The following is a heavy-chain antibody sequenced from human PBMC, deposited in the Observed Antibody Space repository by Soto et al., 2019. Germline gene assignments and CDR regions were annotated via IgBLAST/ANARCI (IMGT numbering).Heavy chain of an antibody. CDR3: ANHEAAGTFSDYYGMNV. Sequence: ASVKVSGKASGYTFTSYYMHWVRQAPGQGLEWMGIINPSGGSTSYAQKFQGRVTMTRDTSTSTVYMELSSLRSEDTAVYYCANHEAAGTFSDYYGMNVWGQGTTVTVSS. CDR2: INPSGGST. CDR1: GYTFTSYY. V-gene: IGHV1-46*01. D-gene: IGHD6-13*01. J-gene: IGHJ6*02.